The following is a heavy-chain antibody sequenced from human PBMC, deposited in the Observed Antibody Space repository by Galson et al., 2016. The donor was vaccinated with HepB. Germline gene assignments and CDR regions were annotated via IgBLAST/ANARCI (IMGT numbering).Heavy chain of an antibody. CDR1: GYSFTSYW. CDR3: AGATNGNFYWEY. D-gene: IGHD2-8*01. Sequence: QSGAEVKKPGESLKISCKASGYSFTSYWIGWVRQMPGKGLEWMGNIYPGHSDTKYSPSFQGQVAISAAKSVSTAYLHWSSLKASDTAMYYCAGATNGNFYWEYWGQGILVTVSS. V-gene: IGHV5-51*01. CDR2: IYPGHSDT. J-gene: IGHJ4*02.